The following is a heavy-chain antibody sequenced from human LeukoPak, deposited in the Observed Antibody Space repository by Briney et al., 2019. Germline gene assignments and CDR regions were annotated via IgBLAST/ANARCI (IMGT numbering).Heavy chain of an antibody. V-gene: IGHV4-4*07. CDR3: ARDGFSGSYYRWFDP. CDR1: GDSISNYY. Sequence: SETLSLTCTVSGDSISNYYCSWIRQPAGKGLEWIGRVYTSGSTDYNPSLKGRVTMSVDTSKNQFSLKLSSVTAADTAVYYYARDGFSGSYYRWFDPWGQGTLATVSS. J-gene: IGHJ5*02. D-gene: IGHD1-26*01. CDR2: VYTSGST.